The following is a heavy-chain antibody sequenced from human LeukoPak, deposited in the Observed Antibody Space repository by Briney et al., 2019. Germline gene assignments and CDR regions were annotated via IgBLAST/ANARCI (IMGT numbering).Heavy chain of an antibody. CDR1: GFTFDDYA. CDR2: ISWNSGSI. J-gene: IGHJ4*02. V-gene: IGHV3-9*01. Sequence: GGSLRLSCAASGFTFDDYAMHWVRKAPGKGLEWVSGISWNSGSIGYADSVKGRFTISRDNAKNSLYLQMNSLRAEDTAVYYCARDQDNYYGSSGYSDWGQGTLVTVSS. CDR3: ARDQDNYYGSSGYSD. D-gene: IGHD3-22*01.